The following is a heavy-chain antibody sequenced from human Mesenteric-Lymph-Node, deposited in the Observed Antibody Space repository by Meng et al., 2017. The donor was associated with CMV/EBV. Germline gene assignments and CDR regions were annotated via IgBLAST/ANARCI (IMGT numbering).Heavy chain of an antibody. CDR3: ARVGYRTTYFDY. CDR1: GGSISSGGYS. Sequence: WAVSGGSISSGGYSWSWIRQPPGKGLEWIGYIYHSGSTYYNPSLKSRVTISVDRSKNQFSLKLSSVTAADTAVYYCARVGYRTTYFDYWGQGTLVTVSS. V-gene: IGHV4-30-2*01. J-gene: IGHJ4*02. CDR2: IYHSGST. D-gene: IGHD5-24*01.